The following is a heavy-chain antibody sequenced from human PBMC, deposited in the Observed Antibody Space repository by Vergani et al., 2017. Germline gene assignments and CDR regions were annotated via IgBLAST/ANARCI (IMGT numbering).Heavy chain of an antibody. D-gene: IGHD3-22*01. V-gene: IGHV1-69*12. CDR1: GGTFSSYA. CDR3: ARRGEDYYDSSGYYYYYYGMDV. J-gene: IGHJ6*02. Sequence: QVQLVQSGAEVKKPGSSVKVSCKASGGTFSSYAISWVRQAPGQGLEWMGGIIPIFGTANYAQKFHGRVTITADESTSTAYMELSSLRSEDTAVYYCARRGEDYYDSSGYYYYYYGMDVWGQGTTVTVSS. CDR2: IIPIFGTA.